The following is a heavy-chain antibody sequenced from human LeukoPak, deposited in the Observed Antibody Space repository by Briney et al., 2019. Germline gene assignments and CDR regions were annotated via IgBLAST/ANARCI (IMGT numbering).Heavy chain of an antibody. CDR1: GFTFSSYG. D-gene: IGHD5-12*01. CDR3: ASRVATSFDY. CDR2: IRYDGSNK. V-gene: IGHV3-30*02. Sequence: GGSLRLSCAASGFTFSSYGMHWVRQAPGKGLEWVAFIRYDGSNKYYADSVKGRFTISRDISENTLYLQMNALRAEDTAVYYCASRVATSFDYWGQGTLVTVSS. J-gene: IGHJ4*02.